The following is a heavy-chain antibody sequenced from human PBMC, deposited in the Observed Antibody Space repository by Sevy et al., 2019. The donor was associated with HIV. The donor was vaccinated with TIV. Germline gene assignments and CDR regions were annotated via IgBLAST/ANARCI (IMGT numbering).Heavy chain of an antibody. CDR3: VKPKYSGYGTGGMDV. D-gene: IGHD5-12*01. V-gene: IGHV3-30*02. J-gene: IGHJ6*02. CDR2: IRYDGSNK. Sequence: GGSLRLSCAASGFTFSSYGMHWVRQAPGKGLEWVAFIRYDGSNKYYADSVKGRFTISRDNSKNTLYLQMNSLRAEDTAVYYCVKPKYSGYGTGGMDVWGQGTTVTVSS. CDR1: GFTFSSYG.